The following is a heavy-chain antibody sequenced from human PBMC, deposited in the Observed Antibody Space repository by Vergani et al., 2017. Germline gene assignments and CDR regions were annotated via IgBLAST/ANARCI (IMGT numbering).Heavy chain of an antibody. D-gene: IGHD6-19*01. V-gene: IGHV1-46*01. CDR2: INPSGGST. CDR1: GYTLTELS. Sequence: QVQLVQSGAEVKKPGASVKVSCKVSGYTLTELSMHWVRQAPGKGLEWMGIINPSGGSTSYAQKFQGRVTMTRDTSTSTVYMELSSLRSEDTAVYYCARGLSQWLVLGWFDPWGQGTLVTVSS. CDR3: ARGLSQWLVLGWFDP. J-gene: IGHJ5*02.